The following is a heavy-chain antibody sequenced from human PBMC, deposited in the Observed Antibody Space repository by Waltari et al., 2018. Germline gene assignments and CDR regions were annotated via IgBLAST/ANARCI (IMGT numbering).Heavy chain of an antibody. CDR2: VSVSGKTM. V-gene: IGHV3-48*03. D-gene: IGHD1-26*01. CDR3: ARAYSGSYYRYFEY. CDR1: GFIFSNYE. J-gene: IGHJ1*01. Sequence: EVQLVESGGGLVQPGGSLRLSCAASGFIFSNYEMNWVRQTPGKGLGWDSYVSVSGKTMYNVDSVKGRFTISRDNAKNSLHLQMNSLRAEDTAVYYCARAYSGSYYRYFEYWGQGALVTVSS.